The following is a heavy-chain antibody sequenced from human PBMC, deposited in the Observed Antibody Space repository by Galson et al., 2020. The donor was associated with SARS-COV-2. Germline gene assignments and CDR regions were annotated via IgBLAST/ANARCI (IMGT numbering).Heavy chain of an antibody. CDR2: IFSDGSEK. V-gene: IGHV3-33*01. J-gene: IGHJ4*02. Sequence: GESLKIPCAAPGFTFRSHAIHWVRQAPGKGLEWVAQIFSDGSEKYYGDSVKGRFTISRDSSKNTVYLQMNNLRADDTAVYYCARDGQSTAGWAFDYWGQGNLVTVSS. CDR3: ARDGQSTAGWAFDY. CDR1: GFTFRSHA. D-gene: IGHD6-19*01.